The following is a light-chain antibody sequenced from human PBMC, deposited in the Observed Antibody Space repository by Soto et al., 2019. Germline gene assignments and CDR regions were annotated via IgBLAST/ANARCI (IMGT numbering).Light chain of an antibody. CDR1: QSVRGNY. J-gene: IGKJ1*01. CDR3: QQYGFSLRT. V-gene: IGKV3-20*01. Sequence: EIVLTQSPGTLSLSPGERATLSCRASQSVRGNYLAWYQQKPGQAPRLLISGASNMASGIPDRFSGSGSGTEFTLTISSLEPEDFAVYYCQQYGFSLRTFGQGSKVEI. CDR2: GAS.